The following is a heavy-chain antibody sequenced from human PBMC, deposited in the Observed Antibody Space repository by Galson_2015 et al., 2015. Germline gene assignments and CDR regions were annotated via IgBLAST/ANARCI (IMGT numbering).Heavy chain of an antibody. CDR2: ISYDGSNK. J-gene: IGHJ4*02. Sequence: SLRLSCAASGFTFSSYAMHWVRQAPGKGLEWVAVISYDGSNKYYADSVKGRFTISRDNSKNTLYLQMNSLRAEDTAVYYCAPTEEGHSSGYLGYFDYWGQGTLVTVSS. CDR1: GFTFSSYA. CDR3: APTEEGHSSGYLGYFDY. V-gene: IGHV3-30-3*01. D-gene: IGHD3-22*01.